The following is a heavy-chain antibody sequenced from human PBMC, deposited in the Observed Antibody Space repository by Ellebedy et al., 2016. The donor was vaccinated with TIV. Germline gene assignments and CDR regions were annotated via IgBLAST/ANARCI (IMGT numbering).Heavy chain of an antibody. Sequence: GESLKISXAASGFTFSSYGMHWVRQAPGKGLEWVGVIWYDGSNKYYADSVKGRFTISRDNSKNTLYLQMNSLRAEDTAVYYCARGSGYSSSWYKYYYYMDVWGKGTTVTVSS. CDR3: ARGSGYSSSWYKYYYYMDV. D-gene: IGHD6-13*01. V-gene: IGHV3-33*01. CDR1: GFTFSSYG. J-gene: IGHJ6*03. CDR2: IWYDGSNK.